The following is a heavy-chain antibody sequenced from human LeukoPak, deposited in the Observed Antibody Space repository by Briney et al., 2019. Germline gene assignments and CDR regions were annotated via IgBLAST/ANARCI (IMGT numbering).Heavy chain of an antibody. D-gene: IGHD6-19*01. Sequence: GGSLRLSCAASGFTFSSYGMHWVRQAPGKGLEWAAFIRYDGSNKYYADSVKGRFTISRDNSKNTLYLQMNSLRAEDTAVYYCAKGQAVAGTEGVDYWGQGTLVTVSS. CDR1: GFTFSSYG. CDR3: AKGQAVAGTEGVDY. J-gene: IGHJ4*02. CDR2: IRYDGSNK. V-gene: IGHV3-30*02.